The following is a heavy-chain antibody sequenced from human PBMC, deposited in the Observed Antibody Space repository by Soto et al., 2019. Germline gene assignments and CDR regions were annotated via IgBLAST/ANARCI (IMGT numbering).Heavy chain of an antibody. D-gene: IGHD3-22*01. J-gene: IGHJ4*02. CDR3: ARDGRSGYFDY. Sequence: SETLSLTCTVSGGSISSGGYYWSWIRQHPGKGLEWIGYIYYSGSTYYNPSLKSRVTISVDTSKNQYSLKLSSVTAADTAVYYWARDGRSGYFDYWGQGTLVTVSS. CDR2: IYYSGST. V-gene: IGHV4-31*03. CDR1: GGSISSGGYY.